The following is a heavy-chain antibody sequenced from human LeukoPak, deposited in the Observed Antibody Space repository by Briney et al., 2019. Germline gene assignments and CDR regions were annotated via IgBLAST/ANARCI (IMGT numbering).Heavy chain of an antibody. CDR1: GGSISSSSYY. J-gene: IGHJ4*02. V-gene: IGHV4-39*07. Sequence: PSETLSLTCTVSGGSISSSSYYWGWIRQPPGKGLEWIGSIYYSGSTYYNPSLKSRVTISVDTSKNQFSLKLSSVTAADTAVYYCARDGYNRARPPFDYWGQGTLVTVSS. CDR3: ARDGYNRARPPFDY. CDR2: IYYSGST. D-gene: IGHD5-24*01.